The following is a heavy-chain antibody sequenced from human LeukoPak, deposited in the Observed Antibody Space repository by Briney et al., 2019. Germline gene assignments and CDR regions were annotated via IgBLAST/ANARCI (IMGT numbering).Heavy chain of an antibody. Sequence: PGGSLRLSCAASGFTFSSYSMNWVRQPPGKGLEWIGSIYYSGSTYYNPSLKSRVTISVDTSKNQFSLKLSSVTAADTAVYYCARLDLNWFDPWGQGTLVTVSS. CDR2: IYYSGST. V-gene: IGHV4-39*07. CDR3: ARLDLNWFDP. CDR1: GFTFSSYS. J-gene: IGHJ5*02.